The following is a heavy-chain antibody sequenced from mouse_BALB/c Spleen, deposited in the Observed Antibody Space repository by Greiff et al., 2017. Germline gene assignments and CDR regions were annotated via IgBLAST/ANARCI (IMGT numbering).Heavy chain of an antibody. CDR2: IYPGDGDT. Sequence: QVQLQQPGPELVKPGASVKISCKASGYAFSSSWMNWVKQRPGQGLEWIGRIYPGDGDTNYNGKFKGKATLTADKSSSTAYMQLSSLTSVDSAVYFCARDYFDYWGQGTTLTVSS. V-gene: IGHV1-82*01. CDR1: GYAFSSSW. J-gene: IGHJ2*01. CDR3: ARDYFDY.